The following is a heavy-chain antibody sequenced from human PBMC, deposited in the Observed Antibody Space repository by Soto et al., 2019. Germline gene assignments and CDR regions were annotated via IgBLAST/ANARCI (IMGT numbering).Heavy chain of an antibody. V-gene: IGHV4-59*08. CDR3: ARRGPTPGKTIFDY. Sequence: PSEXLXXXXTVSXGSXXXYXXXXXXXXPGKGLEWIGDIYYSGSTNYNPSLKSRVTMSVDTSKNQFSLNLSSVTAADTAVYHCARRGPTPGKTIFDYWGQGTLVTSPQ. CDR2: IYYSGST. CDR1: XGSXXXYX. D-gene: IGHD6-13*01. J-gene: IGHJ4*02.